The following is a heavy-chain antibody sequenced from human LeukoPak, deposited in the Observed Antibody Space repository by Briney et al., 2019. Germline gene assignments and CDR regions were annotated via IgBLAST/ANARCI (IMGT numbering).Heavy chain of an antibody. V-gene: IGHV1-69*05. CDR3: ARITGGDSGSYSFDY. Sequence: SVTVSCKASGDTFTSYAISWVRQAPGQGLEWMGGMIPIFGTANYAQKFQGRVTITTDESTSTAYMELISSRTEDTAGCYCARITGGDSGSYSFDYWGQGTLVTVSS. D-gene: IGHD1-26*01. J-gene: IGHJ4*02. CDR2: MIPIFGTA. CDR1: GDTFTSYA.